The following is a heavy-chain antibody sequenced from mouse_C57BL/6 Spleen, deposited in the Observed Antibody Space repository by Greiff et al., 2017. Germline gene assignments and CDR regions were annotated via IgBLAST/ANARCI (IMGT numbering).Heavy chain of an antibody. CDR2: IYPGDGDT. CDR3: ARDYDYDAMNY. Sequence: VKLQQSGAELVKPGASVKISCKASGYAFSSYWMNWVKRRPGKGLEWIGQIYPGDGDTNYNGTFKGKATLTADKSSSTAYMQLSSLTSEDSAVYFCARDYDYDAMNYWGQGTSVTVSS. CDR1: GYAFSSYW. V-gene: IGHV1-80*01. J-gene: IGHJ4*01. D-gene: IGHD1-1*02.